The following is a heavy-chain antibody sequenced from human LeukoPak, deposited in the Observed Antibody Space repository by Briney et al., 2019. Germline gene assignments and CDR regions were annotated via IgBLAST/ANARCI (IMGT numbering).Heavy chain of an antibody. CDR2: INPNSGGT. CDR3: AISTPYYYDSSGPQAFDY. V-gene: IGHV1-2*02. Sequence: EASVKVSCKASGYTFTGYYMHWVRQAPGQGLEWMGWINPNSGGTNYAQKFQGRITMTRDTSISTAYMELSRLRSGDTAVYYCAISTPYYYDSSGPQAFDYWGQGTLVTVSS. J-gene: IGHJ4*02. CDR1: GYTFTGYY. D-gene: IGHD3-22*01.